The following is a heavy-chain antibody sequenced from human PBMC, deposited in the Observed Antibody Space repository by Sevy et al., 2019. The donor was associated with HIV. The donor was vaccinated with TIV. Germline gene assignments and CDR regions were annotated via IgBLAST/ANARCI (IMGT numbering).Heavy chain of an antibody. CDR1: GGTFSSYA. D-gene: IGHD4-17*01. CDR3: ARTDDYGDLLNAFDI. Sequence: ASVKVSCKASGGTFSSYAISWVRQAPGQGLEWMGGIILIFGTANYAQKFQGRVTITADKSTSTAYMELSSLRSEDTAVYYCARTDDYGDLLNAFDIWGQGTMVTVSS. CDR2: IILIFGTA. V-gene: IGHV1-69*06. J-gene: IGHJ3*02.